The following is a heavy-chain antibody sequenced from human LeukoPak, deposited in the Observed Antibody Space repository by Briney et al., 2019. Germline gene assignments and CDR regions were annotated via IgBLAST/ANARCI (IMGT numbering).Heavy chain of an antibody. J-gene: IGHJ2*01. CDR3: ARNSPVYWNLDL. V-gene: IGHV4-39*01. CDR2: IYYSGTT. Sequence: PSETLSLTCTVSGDSVNNNHYYWAWIRQPPGKGLEWIGSIYYSGTTYYNPSLGSRVTMSVDTSENQLSLKLTSVSAADTALYYCARNSPVYWNLDLWGRGTLVSVSS. D-gene: IGHD2/OR15-2a*01. CDR1: GDSVNNNHYY.